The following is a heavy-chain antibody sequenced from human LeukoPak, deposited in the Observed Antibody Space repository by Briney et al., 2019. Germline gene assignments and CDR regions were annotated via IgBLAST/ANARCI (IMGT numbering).Heavy chain of an antibody. CDR1: GGSVSSYC. Sequence: SETLSLTCTVSGGSVSSYCWSWIRQPPGKGLEWIGSMYYSGSTNYKPSLKSRVTISVDTSKNQFSLKLSSVTAADTAVYYCARHAYYYDRSGSYEAFDIWGQGSMVTVSS. D-gene: IGHD3-22*01. CDR2: MYYSGST. CDR3: ARHAYYYDRSGSYEAFDI. J-gene: IGHJ3*02. V-gene: IGHV4-59*08.